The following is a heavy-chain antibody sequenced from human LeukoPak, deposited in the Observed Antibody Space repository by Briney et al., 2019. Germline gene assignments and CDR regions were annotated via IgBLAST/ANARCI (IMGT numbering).Heavy chain of an antibody. Sequence: SVKVSCKASGGTFSSYAISWVRQAPGQGLEWMGGIIPIFGTANYAQKFQGRVTITTDESTSTAYMELSSLRSEDTAVYYCARDLRGEYCSSTSGDWCAFDIWGQGTMVTVSS. CDR3: ARDLRGEYCSSTSGDWCAFDI. V-gene: IGHV1-69*05. J-gene: IGHJ3*02. D-gene: IGHD2-2*01. CDR1: GGTFSSYA. CDR2: IIPIFGTA.